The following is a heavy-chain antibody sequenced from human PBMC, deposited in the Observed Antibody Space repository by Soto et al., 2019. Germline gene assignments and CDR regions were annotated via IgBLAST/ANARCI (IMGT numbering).Heavy chain of an antibody. D-gene: IGHD1-1*01. J-gene: IGHJ6*02. CDR1: GVTCIDYA. CDR2: ISGSGGST. Sequence: GGSLSVSRAASGVTCIDYAMRRVRKAPGQGLEWVSAISGSGGSTYYADSVKGWLTISRDNAKNTLYLQMNSLRAEDTAVYYCAKVVGTHSGSPRPYYYYGMDVWGQGTTVTVSS. CDR3: AKVVGTHSGSPRPYYYYGMDV. V-gene: IGHV3-23*01.